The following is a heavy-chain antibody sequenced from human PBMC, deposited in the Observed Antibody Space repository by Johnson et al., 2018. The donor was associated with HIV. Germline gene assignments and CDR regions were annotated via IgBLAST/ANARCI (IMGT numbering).Heavy chain of an antibody. D-gene: IGHD3-10*01. CDR1: GFTFSSYG. CDR2: VRHDGSNK. V-gene: IGHV3-30*02. CDR3: AKVRGGPPGAFDI. J-gene: IGHJ3*02. Sequence: QVHLVESGGGVVQPGGSLRLSCAASGFTFSSYGMHWVRQAPGKGLQWVAFVRHDGSNKYYAESLKGRFTISRDNSKNTLYLQMNSLRAEDTAVYYCAKVRGGPPGAFDIWGQGTMVTVSS.